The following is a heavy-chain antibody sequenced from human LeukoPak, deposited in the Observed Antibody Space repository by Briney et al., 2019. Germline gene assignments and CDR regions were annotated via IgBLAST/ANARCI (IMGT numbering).Heavy chain of an antibody. D-gene: IGHD4-17*01. CDR3: ASYGDHKAIDY. J-gene: IGHJ4*02. V-gene: IGHV4-30-2*01. CDR1: GGSISSGGYS. Sequence: KSSQTLSLTCAVSGGSISSGGYSWSWIRQPPGKGLEWIGYIYHSGSTYYNPSLKSRVTISVDRSKNQFSLKLSSVTAADTAVYYCASYGDHKAIDYWGQGTLVTVSS. CDR2: IYHSGST.